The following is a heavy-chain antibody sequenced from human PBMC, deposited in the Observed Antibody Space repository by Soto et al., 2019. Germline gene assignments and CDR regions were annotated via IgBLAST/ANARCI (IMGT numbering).Heavy chain of an antibody. Sequence: SAKVSFRASSYSFTDYHIHWVRQAPGQGLEWLGRINPKSGGTSTAQKFQGWVTMTTDTSISTASMELTRLTSDDTAIYYCARGDSTDCSNGVCSFFYNHDMDVWSQGTTVTVS. CDR2: INPKSGGT. D-gene: IGHD2-8*01. CDR1: SYSFTDYH. J-gene: IGHJ6*02. V-gene: IGHV1-2*04. CDR3: ARGDSTDCSNGVCSFFYNHDMDV.